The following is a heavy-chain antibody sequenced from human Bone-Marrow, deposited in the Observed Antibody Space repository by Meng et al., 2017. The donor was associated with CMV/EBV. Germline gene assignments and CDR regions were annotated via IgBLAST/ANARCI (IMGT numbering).Heavy chain of an antibody. CDR2: INSDGSST. Sequence: GESLKISCAASGFTFSSYWMHWVRQAPGKGLVWVSRINSDGSSTSYADSVKGRFTISRDNAKNTLYLQRNSLRAEDTAVYYCARVGVGYSYGYDYWGQGTLVTVSS. V-gene: IGHV3-74*01. CDR3: ARVGVGYSYGYDY. D-gene: IGHD5-18*01. J-gene: IGHJ4*02. CDR1: GFTFSSYW.